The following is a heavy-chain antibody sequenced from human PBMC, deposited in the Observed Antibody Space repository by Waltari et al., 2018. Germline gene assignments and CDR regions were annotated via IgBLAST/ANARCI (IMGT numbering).Heavy chain of an antibody. Sequence: QVQLVQSGAEVKKPGASVKVSCKASGYTFTNYGISWVRQAPGQGLEWMGWFSVYNGNTNYAQKLQGRVTMTTDTSTSTAYMELRSLRSDDTAMYYCARGVPGSWPDYYFDHWGQGTLVTVSS. CDR1: GYTFTNYG. CDR2: FSVYNGNT. V-gene: IGHV1-18*01. CDR3: ARGVPGSWPDYYFDH. D-gene: IGHD3-10*01. J-gene: IGHJ4*02.